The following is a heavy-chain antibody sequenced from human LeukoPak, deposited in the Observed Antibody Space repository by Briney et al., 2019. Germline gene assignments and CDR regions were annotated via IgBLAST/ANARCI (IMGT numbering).Heavy chain of an antibody. J-gene: IGHJ5*02. CDR3: ARLTYYYDSSGSKNWFDP. CDR1: GGSISSSSYY. V-gene: IGHV4-39*07. CDR2: IYYSGST. D-gene: IGHD3-22*01. Sequence: SEKLSLTCTVSGGSISSSSYYWGWIRQPPEKGLEWIGSIYYSGSTYYDPSLKSRVTISVDTSKNQFSLKLSSVTAADTAVYYWARLTYYYDSSGSKNWFDPWGQGTLVTVSS.